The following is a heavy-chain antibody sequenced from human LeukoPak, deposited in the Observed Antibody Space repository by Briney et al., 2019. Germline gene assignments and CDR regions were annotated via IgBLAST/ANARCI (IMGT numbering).Heavy chain of an antibody. CDR2: INPNSGGT. V-gene: IGHV1-2*02. CDR1: GYTFTGYY. Sequence: ASVKVSCKASGYTFTGYYMHWVRQAPGQGLEWMGWINPNSGGTNYAQKFQGRVTMTGDTSISTAYMELSRLRSDDTAVYYCARENYDILTGYYIPPGYYGMDVWGQGTTVTVSS. J-gene: IGHJ6*02. D-gene: IGHD3-9*01. CDR3: ARENYDILTGYYIPPGYYGMDV.